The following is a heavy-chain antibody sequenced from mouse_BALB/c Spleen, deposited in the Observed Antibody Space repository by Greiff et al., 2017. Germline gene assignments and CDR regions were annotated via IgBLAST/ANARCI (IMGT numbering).Heavy chain of an antibody. V-gene: IGHV2-2*02. CDR1: GFSLTSYG. D-gene: IGHD2-1*01. J-gene: IGHJ4*01. CDR2: IWSGGST. CDR3: ASIYYGNSYAMDY. Sequence: VQGVESGPGLVQPSQSLSITCTVSGFSLTSYGVHWVRQSPGKGLEWLGVIWSGGSTDYNAAFISRLSISKDNSKSQVFFKMNSLQANDTAIYYCASIYYGNSYAMDYWGQGTSVTVSS.